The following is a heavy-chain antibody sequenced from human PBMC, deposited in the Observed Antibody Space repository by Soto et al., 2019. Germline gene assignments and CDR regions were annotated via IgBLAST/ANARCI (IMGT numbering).Heavy chain of an antibody. CDR1: GCTFSSYW. CDR3: VRVLREDTGYEYYFDY. CDR2: IKQDGSAK. V-gene: IGHV3-7*01. Sequence: EVQLVESGGGLVQPGGSLRLSCAGSGCTFSSYWMSWVRQTPDKGLEWVAKIKQDGSAKSYVDSVKGRFTISRDNASNSLSLQMDRLRAEDTAVYYCVRVLREDTGYEYYFDYWGQGTLVTVSS. J-gene: IGHJ4*02. D-gene: IGHD5-12*01.